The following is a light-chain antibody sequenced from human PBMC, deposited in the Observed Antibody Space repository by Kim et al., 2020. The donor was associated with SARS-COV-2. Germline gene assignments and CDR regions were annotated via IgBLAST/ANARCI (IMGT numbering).Light chain of an antibody. J-gene: IGKJ1*01. V-gene: IGKV3-20*01. CDR3: HQYGSSPRT. CDR2: GAS. CDR1: QSVSSNY. Sequence: EIVLTQSPGTLSLSPGERVTLSCRASQSVSSNYLAWYQQKPGQAPGLLIYGASSRAAGIPDRFSGSGSGTDFSLTISRLEPEDFAVYYCHQYGSSPRTFGQGTKVDIK.